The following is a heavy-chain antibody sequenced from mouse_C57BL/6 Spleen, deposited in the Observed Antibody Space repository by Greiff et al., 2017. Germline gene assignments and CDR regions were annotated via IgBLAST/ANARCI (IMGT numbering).Heavy chain of an antibody. Sequence: QVQLQQPGAELVKPGASVKMSCKASGYTFTSYWITWVKQRPGQGLEWIGDIYPGSGSTNYNEKFKSKATLTVDTSSSTAYMQLSSLTSECTAVYYCAREGFITTAHWYFDVWGTGTTVTVSS. CDR2: IYPGSGST. V-gene: IGHV1-55*01. CDR1: GYTFTSYW. D-gene: IGHD1-1*01. J-gene: IGHJ1*03. CDR3: AREGFITTAHWYFDV.